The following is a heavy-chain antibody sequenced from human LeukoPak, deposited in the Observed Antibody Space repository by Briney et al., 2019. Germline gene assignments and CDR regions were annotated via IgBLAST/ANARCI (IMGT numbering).Heavy chain of an antibody. CDR2: INHSGST. CDR3: ARSGYCSSTSCYNWFDP. D-gene: IGHD2-2*03. V-gene: IGHV4-34*01. Sequence: TSETLSLTCAVYGGSFSGYYWSWIRQPPGKGLEWIGEINHSGSTNYNPSLKSRVTISVDTSKNQFSLKLSSVTAADTAVYYCARSGYCSSTSCYNWFDPWGQGTLVTVSS. CDR1: GGSFSGYY. J-gene: IGHJ5*02.